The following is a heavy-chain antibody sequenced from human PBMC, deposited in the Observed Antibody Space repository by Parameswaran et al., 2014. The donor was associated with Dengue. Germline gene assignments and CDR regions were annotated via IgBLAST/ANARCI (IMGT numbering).Heavy chain of an antibody. D-gene: IGHD3-10*01. J-gene: IGHJ4*02. Sequence: RWIRQPPGKGLEWIGEINHSGSTNYNPSLKSRVTISVDTSKNQFSLKLSSVTAADTAVYYCARVRITMVRGVIGPGYFDYWGQ. V-gene: IGHV4-34*01. CDR3: ARVRITMVRGVIGPGYFDY. CDR2: INHSGST.